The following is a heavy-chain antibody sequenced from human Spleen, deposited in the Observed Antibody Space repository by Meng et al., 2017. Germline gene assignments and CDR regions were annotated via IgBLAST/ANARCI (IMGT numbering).Heavy chain of an antibody. CDR2: IYYSGST. CDR1: GGSISSGGYY. Sequence: QVQLQESGPGLVKPSQTRSLTGTVSGGSISSGGYYWSWIRQHPGKGLEWIGYIYYSGSTYYNPSLKSRVTISVDTSKNQFSLKLSSVTAADTAVYYCARESVAGTHWFDPWGQGTLVTVSS. J-gene: IGHJ5*02. V-gene: IGHV4-31*03. CDR3: ARESVAGTHWFDP. D-gene: IGHD6-19*01.